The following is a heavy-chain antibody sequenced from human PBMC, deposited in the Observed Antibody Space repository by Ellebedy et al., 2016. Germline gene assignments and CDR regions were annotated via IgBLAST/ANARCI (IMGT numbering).Heavy chain of an antibody. D-gene: IGHD3-22*01. CDR3: ARVNDYDTRGHHVDY. CDR1: GDSVTSDTYF. J-gene: IGHJ4*02. V-gene: IGHV4-38-2*02. CDR2: IYHKGTT. Sequence: SETLSLTCTVSGDSVTSDTYFWSWLRQPPGKGLAWIGSIYHKGTTKNNPSLRSRVTISLDTSKNQFSLTPSSVNAAYTAVDYCARVNDYDTRGHHVDYWGQGTLVTVSS.